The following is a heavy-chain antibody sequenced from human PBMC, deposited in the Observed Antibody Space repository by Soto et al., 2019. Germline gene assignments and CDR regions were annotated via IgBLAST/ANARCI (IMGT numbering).Heavy chain of an antibody. CDR2: IYYSGST. J-gene: IGHJ4*02. V-gene: IGHV4-59*01. D-gene: IGHD1-1*01. Sequence: PSETLSLTCTVSGGSISSYYWTWIRQPPGKGLEWIGNIYYSGSTNYNPSLKSRVTTSLDTSKNQFSLKLRSVTAADTAVYYCAREDTWTGGFDSWGQGTLVTVS. CDR3: AREDTWTGGFDS. CDR1: GGSISSYY.